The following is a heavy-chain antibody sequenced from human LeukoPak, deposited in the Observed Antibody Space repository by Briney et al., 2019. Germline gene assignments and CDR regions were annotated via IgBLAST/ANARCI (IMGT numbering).Heavy chain of an antibody. CDR3: ARVAGYSSGWLAFDY. J-gene: IGHJ4*02. V-gene: IGHV3-48*03. CDR1: GFTFSSYE. Sequence: GGSLRLSCAASGFTFSSYETNWVRQAPGKGLEWVSYISSSGSTIYYADSVKGRFTISRDNAKNSLYLQMNSLRAEDTAVYYCARVAGYSSGWLAFDYRGQGTLVTVSS. D-gene: IGHD6-19*01. CDR2: ISSSGSTI.